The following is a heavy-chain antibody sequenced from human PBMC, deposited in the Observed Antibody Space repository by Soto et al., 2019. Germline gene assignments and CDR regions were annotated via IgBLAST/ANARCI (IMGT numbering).Heavy chain of an antibody. Sequence: GGSLRLSCAASGFTFSSYEMNWVRQAPGKGLEWVSYISSSGSTIYYADSVEGRFTISGDNAKNSLYLQMNSLRAEDTAVYYCARDHKGGYYYYGMDVWGQGTTVTVSS. CDR2: ISSSGSTI. CDR1: GFTFSSYE. V-gene: IGHV3-48*03. CDR3: ARDHKGGYYYYGMDV. J-gene: IGHJ6*02.